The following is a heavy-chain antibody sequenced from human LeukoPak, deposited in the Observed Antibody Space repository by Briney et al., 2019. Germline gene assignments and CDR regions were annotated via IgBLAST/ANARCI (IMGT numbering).Heavy chain of an antibody. V-gene: IGHV3-23*01. D-gene: IGHD3-22*01. J-gene: IGHJ3*02. CDR1: GFSFSSYA. CDR2: ISGRGGST. CDR3: AKVPVRDHYDSSGYRRGDDAFDI. Sequence: PGGSLRLSCAASGFSFSSYAMSWVRQAPGKGLEWVSAISGRGGSTYYADSVKGRFTMSRDNSKNTLYLQMNSLRAEDTAVYYCAKVPVRDHYDSSGYRRGDDAFDIWGQGTMVTVSS.